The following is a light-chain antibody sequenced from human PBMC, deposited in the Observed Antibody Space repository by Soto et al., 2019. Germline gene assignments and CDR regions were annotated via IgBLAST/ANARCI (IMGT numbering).Light chain of an antibody. CDR1: SSDVGGYNY. Sequence: QSALTQPASVSGSPGQSITISCTGTSSDVGGYNYVSWYQQHPGQAPKLMIYDVSNRPSGVSNRFSGSKSGNTASLTISGLQAEDEADYYCISYTTSSTLYVVFGGGTKLTVL. CDR3: ISYTTSSTLYVV. V-gene: IGLV2-14*01. CDR2: DVS. J-gene: IGLJ2*01.